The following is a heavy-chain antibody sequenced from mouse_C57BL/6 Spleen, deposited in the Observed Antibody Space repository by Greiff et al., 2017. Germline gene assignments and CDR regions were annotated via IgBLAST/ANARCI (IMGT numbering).Heavy chain of an antibody. Sequence: DVHLVESGGVLVKPGGSLKLSCAASGFTFSSYGMSWVRQTPDKRLEWVATISSGGSYTYYPDSVKGRFTISRDNAKNTLYLQMSSLKSEDTAMYYCARHSGSSYDYAMDYWGQGTSVTVSS. D-gene: IGHD1-1*01. CDR3: ARHSGSSYDYAMDY. J-gene: IGHJ4*01. V-gene: IGHV5-6*01. CDR1: GFTFSSYG. CDR2: ISSGGSYT.